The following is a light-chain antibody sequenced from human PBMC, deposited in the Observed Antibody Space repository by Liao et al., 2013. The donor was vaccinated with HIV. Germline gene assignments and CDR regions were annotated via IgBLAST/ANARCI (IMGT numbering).Light chain of an antibody. CDR1: NIGSKG. V-gene: IGLV3-21*01. J-gene: IGLJ3*02. CDR3: QSADSSGTCPV. CDR2: YDS. Sequence: SYVLTQPPSVSVAPGKTATITCGGNNIGSKGVHWYQQKPGQAPVLVIYYDSDRPSGIPERFSGSSSGTTVTLTISGVQAEDEADYYCQSADSSGTCPVFGGGTKLTVL.